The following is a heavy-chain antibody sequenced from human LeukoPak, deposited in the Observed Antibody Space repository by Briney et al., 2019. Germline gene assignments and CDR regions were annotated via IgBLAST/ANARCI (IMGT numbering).Heavy chain of an antibody. CDR1: GFTFNDYG. Sequence: PGGSLRLSCAASGFTFNDYGMSWVRQPPGKGLEWVSDINWNGGHTAYADSVKGRFTISRDNAKNSLYLQMNSLRVEDTAVYHCARGGLYGYDVFDYWGQGTLVTVSS. J-gene: IGHJ4*02. D-gene: IGHD5-12*01. CDR3: ARGGLYGYDVFDY. V-gene: IGHV3-20*01. CDR2: INWNGGHT.